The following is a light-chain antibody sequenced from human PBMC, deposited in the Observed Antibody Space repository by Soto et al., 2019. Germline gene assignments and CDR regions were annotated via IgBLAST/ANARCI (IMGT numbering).Light chain of an antibody. CDR2: EDS. V-gene: IGLV2-14*01. CDR1: SSDVGGYNS. J-gene: IGLJ2*01. Sequence: QSALTQPASVSGSPGQSITISCTGTSSDVGGYNSVSWYQQHPGKAPKLMIYEDSNRPSGVSNRFSGSKSGDTASLTISGLQAEDEADYYCSSYTSGSTLVIFGGGTKLTVL. CDR3: SSYTSGSTLVI.